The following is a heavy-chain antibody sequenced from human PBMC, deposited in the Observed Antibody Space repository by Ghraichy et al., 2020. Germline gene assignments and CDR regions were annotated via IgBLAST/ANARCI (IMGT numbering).Heavy chain of an antibody. CDR3: SRPYYGVEY. D-gene: IGHD4-17*01. CDR1: GVTFRYSA. Sequence: GGSLRLSCAGTGVTFRYSAINWFRQAPGKGLEWIGRIKSKANSYATAYTASVGVRFTISRDDSKNTAYLQMNSLVAEDTAVYFCSRPYYGVEYWGQGTLVTVSP. J-gene: IGHJ4*02. CDR2: IKSKANSYAT. V-gene: IGHV3-73*01.